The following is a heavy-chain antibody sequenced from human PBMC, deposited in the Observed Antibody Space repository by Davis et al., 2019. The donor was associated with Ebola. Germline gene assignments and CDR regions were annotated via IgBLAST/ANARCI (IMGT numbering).Heavy chain of an antibody. J-gene: IGHJ4*02. CDR3: TGTVAGVDY. CDR2: IRSKANSYAT. D-gene: IGHD6-19*01. CDR1: GFTFSGSA. Sequence: GRSLRLSCAASGFTFSGSAMPWVRQASGKGLEWVGRIRSKANSYATAYAAPVKGRFTISRDDSKNTAYLQMNSLKTEDTAVYYCTGTVAGVDYWGQGTLVTVSS. V-gene: IGHV3-73*01.